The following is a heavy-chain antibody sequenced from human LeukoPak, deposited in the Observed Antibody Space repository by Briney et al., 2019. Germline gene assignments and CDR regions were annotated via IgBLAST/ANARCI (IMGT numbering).Heavy chain of an antibody. D-gene: IGHD3-22*01. V-gene: IGHV4-38-2*02. J-gene: IGHJ2*01. CDR3: ARRGYYDSRGYFDL. CDR1: GYSISSGYY. CDR2: IYYSGST. Sequence: SETLSLTCTVSGYSISSGYYWGWIRQPPGKGLEWIGSIYYSGSTYYNPSLKSRVTISVDTSKNQFSLKLSSVTAADTAVYYCARRGYYDSRGYFDLWGRGTLVTVSS.